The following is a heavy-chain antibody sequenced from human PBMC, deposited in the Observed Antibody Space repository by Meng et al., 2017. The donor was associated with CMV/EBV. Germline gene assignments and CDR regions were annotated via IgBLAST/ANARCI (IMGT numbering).Heavy chain of an antibody. CDR1: GGSISSYY. V-gene: IGHV4-34*01. Sequence: SETLSLTCTVSGGSISSYYWSWIRQPPGKGLEWIGEINHSGSTNYNPSLKSRVTISVDTSKNQFSLKLSSVTAADTAVYYCARAKSSGYYYVGYWYFDLWGRGTLVTVSS. J-gene: IGHJ2*01. CDR2: INHSGST. D-gene: IGHD3-22*01. CDR3: ARAKSSGYYYVGYWYFDL.